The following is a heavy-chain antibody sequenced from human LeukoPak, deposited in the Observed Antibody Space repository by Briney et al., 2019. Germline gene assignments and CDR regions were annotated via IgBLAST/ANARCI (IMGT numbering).Heavy chain of an antibody. CDR3: ARDDCSSISCYHNWFDP. D-gene: IGHD2-2*01. CDR2: IKQDGSEK. V-gene: IGHV3-7*01. Sequence: GGSLRLSCAASGFTFSSYWMSWVRQAPGKGLEWVANIKQDGSEKYYVDSVKGRFTISRDNDKNSLHLQMNSLRAEDTAVYYCARDDCSSISCYHNWFDPWGQGTLVTVSS. CDR1: GFTFSSYW. J-gene: IGHJ5*02.